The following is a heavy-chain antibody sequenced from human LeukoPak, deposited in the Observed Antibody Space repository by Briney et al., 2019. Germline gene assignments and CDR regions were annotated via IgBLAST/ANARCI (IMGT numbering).Heavy chain of an antibody. Sequence: PSETLSLTCTVSGGSISGSSYFWGWIRQPPGKGLEWIGSIYYSGSTYYNPSLKSRVTISVDTSKNQFSLKLNSVTAADTAVYYCARAPRKGSSSWYFDYWGQGTLVTVSS. CDR2: IYYSGST. V-gene: IGHV4-39*07. D-gene: IGHD6-6*01. J-gene: IGHJ4*02. CDR1: GGSISGSSYF. CDR3: ARAPRKGSSSWYFDY.